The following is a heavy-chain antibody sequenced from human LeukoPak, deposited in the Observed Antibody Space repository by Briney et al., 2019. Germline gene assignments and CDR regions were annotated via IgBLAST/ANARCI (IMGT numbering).Heavy chain of an antibody. CDR3: AREALQGVIVHFEY. CDR2: ISAYNGNT. V-gene: IGHV1-18*01. CDR1: LYTLTSYV. Sequence: ASVKDSCKASLYTLTSYVISGVRQAPGQGVEWMGWISAYNGNTNYTQKLQGRVTMTTDTTTRTAYMELRSLRSDDTAVYYCAREALQGVIVHFEYWGQGTLVTVSS. D-gene: IGHD3-16*02. J-gene: IGHJ4*02.